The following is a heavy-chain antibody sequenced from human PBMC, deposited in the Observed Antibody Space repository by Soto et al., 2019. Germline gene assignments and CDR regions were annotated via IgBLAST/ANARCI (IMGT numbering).Heavy chain of an antibody. CDR2: IIPIFGTA. J-gene: IGHJ6*02. D-gene: IGHD4-17*01. CDR3: ASDDYGDYDGPMHYYYGMDV. Sequence: SVKVSCKASGGTFSSYAISWVRQAPGQGLEWMGGIIPIFGTANYAQKFQGRVTITADESTSTAYMELSSLRSEDTAVYYCASDDYGDYDGPMHYYYGMDVWGQGTTVTVSS. CDR1: GGTFSSYA. V-gene: IGHV1-69*13.